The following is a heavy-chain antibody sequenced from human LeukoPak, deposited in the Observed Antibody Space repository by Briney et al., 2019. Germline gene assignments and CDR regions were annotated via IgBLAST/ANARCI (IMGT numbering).Heavy chain of an antibody. D-gene: IGHD6-19*01. CDR1: GYTFTGYY. CDR3: ARGPRLDSSGWYYGAFDI. J-gene: IGHJ3*02. Sequence: ASVTVSFTASGYTFTGYYIHWVRQAPGQGIEWMGRINPNSGGADYAQKFQGRVSMTRDTSISTAYMELSSLRSDDTAVYYCARGPRLDSSGWYYGAFDIWGQGTMVTVS. CDR2: INPNSGGA. V-gene: IGHV1-2*06.